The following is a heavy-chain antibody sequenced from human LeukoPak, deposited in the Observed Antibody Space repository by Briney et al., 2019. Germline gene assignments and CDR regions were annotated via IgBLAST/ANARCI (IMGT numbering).Heavy chain of an antibody. CDR2: IRYDGNNK. Sequence: PGGSLRLSCAASGFTFSSYDMHWVRQAPGKGLEWVAFIRYDGNNKYHADSVKGRFTISRDNSKNTLNLQMNSLRAEDTAVYYCARDLSSYGYNRQDYWGQGTLVTVSS. J-gene: IGHJ4*02. CDR3: ARDLSSYGYNRQDY. CDR1: GFTFSSYD. D-gene: IGHD5-18*01. V-gene: IGHV3-30*02.